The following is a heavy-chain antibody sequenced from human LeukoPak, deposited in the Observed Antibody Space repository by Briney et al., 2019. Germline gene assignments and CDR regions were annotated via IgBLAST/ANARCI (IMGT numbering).Heavy chain of an antibody. CDR1: GGSISSGGYY. D-gene: IGHD5-18*01. J-gene: IGHJ4*02. CDR3: VRTQIQLWFDY. CDR2: IYHSGST. Sequence: SETLSLTCTVSGGSISSGGYYWSWIRQPPGKGLEWIGYIYHSGSTYYNTSLKSRVTISVDRSKNQFSLKLSSVTAADTAVYYCVRTQIQLWFDYWGQGTLVTVSS. V-gene: IGHV4-30-2*01.